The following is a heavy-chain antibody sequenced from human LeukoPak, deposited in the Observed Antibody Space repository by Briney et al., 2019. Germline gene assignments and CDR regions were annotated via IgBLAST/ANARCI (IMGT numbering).Heavy chain of an antibody. V-gene: IGHV3-48*03. J-gene: IGHJ5*02. Sequence: GGSLRLSCVASGITLSNHEMNWVRQAPGKGLEWVSYVSASGITIHYADSVKGRFAISRDNAKNSLFLEMNSVRAEDTAVYYCARGGMVRGHRGWFDPWGQGTLVTVSS. CDR2: VSASGITI. D-gene: IGHD3-10*01. CDR1: GITLSNHE. CDR3: ARGGMVRGHRGWFDP.